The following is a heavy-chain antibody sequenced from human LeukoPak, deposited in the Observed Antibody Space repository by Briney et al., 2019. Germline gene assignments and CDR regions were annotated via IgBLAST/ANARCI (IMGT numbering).Heavy chain of an antibody. V-gene: IGHV3-15*01. CDR2: IKSKTDGGTT. D-gene: IGHD6-13*01. J-gene: IGHJ6*03. CDR3: TTDVRYSSSWYYYYYYMDV. CDR1: GFTFSNAW. Sequence: TGGSLRLSCAASGFTFSNAWMSWVRQAPGKGLEWVGRIKSKTDGGTTDYAAPVKGRFTISRDDSKNTLYLQMNSLKTEDTAVYYCTTDVRYSSSWYYYYYYMDVWGKGTTVTVSS.